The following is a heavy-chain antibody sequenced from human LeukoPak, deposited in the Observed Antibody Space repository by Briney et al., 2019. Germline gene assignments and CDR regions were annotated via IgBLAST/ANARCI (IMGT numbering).Heavy chain of an antibody. Sequence: SETLSLTCSVSGASITASGFYWAWVRRPPGKGLEWIGSLYYGATNYYSPSLQSRVTISVDTSKNQFSLDLASVTAADTAVYYCARRSHSPLGSPYWGQGTQVTVSS. D-gene: IGHD3-10*01. CDR3: ARRSHSPLGSPY. CDR1: GASITASGFY. V-gene: IGHV4-39*01. CDR2: LYYGATN. J-gene: IGHJ4*01.